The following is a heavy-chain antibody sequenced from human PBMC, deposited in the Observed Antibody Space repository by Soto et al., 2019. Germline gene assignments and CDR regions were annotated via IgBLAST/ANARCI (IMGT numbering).Heavy chain of an antibody. V-gene: IGHV3-66*01. Sequence: EVQLVESGGGLVQPGGSLRLSCAASGFTVSSNYMSWVRQAPGKGLEWVSIIYSGGSTYYADSVKGRFTISRDNSKNTLYLQMNSLRAEDTAMYYCARMVGGSRWNLNWFDPWGQGTLVTVSS. CDR3: ARMVGGSRWNLNWFDP. CDR2: IYSGGST. J-gene: IGHJ5*02. CDR1: GFTVSSNY. D-gene: IGHD6-13*01.